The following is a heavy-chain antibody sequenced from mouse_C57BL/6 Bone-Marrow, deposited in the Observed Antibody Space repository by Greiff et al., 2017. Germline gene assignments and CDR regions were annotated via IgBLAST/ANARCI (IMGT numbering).Heavy chain of an antibody. CDR1: GFTFSSYG. CDR2: ISSGGSYT. J-gene: IGHJ2*01. D-gene: IGHD3-1*01. V-gene: IGHV5-6*01. Sequence: EVQLVESGGDLVKPGGSLKLSCAASGFTFSSYGMSWVRQTPDKRLEWVATISSGGSYTYYPDSVKGRFTISRDNAKNTLYLQMSGLKSEDTALYCCARRLGPHFDYWGQGTPLTVSS. CDR3: ARRLGPHFDY.